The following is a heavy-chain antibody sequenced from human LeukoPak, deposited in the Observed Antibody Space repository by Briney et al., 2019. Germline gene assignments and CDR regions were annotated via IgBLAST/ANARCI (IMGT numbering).Heavy chain of an antibody. CDR1: GFTFNNYW. CDR3: ARDGAAPNCFDI. D-gene: IGHD6-6*01. J-gene: IGHJ3*02. CDR2: INLDGSDK. V-gene: IGHV3-7*01. Sequence: PGGSLRLSCAASGFTFNNYWMTWVRQAPGKGLEWVGNINLDGSDKYYGDSVKGRFTISRDNAKNSLYLQMNSLRAEDTAVYYCARDGAAPNCFDIWGQGTMVTVSS.